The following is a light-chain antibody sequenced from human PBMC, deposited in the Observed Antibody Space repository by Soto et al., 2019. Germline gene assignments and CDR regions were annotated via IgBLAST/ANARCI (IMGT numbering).Light chain of an antibody. J-gene: IGLJ1*01. CDR2: EVN. V-gene: IGLV2-8*01. Sequence: QSALTQPPSAYGSPGQSVTISCTGTSSDVGGYNFVSWYQQHAGKVPRLMIYEVNKRPSGVPDRFSGSKSGNTASLTVSGLQPEDEADYYCSSYAGTSYVFGTGTKVTVL. CDR1: SSDVGGYNF. CDR3: SSYAGTSYV.